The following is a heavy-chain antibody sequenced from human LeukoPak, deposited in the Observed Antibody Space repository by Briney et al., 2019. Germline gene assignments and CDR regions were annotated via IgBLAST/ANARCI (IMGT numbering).Heavy chain of an antibody. CDR3: ARISARPNYYYYMDV. CDR2: ISAYNGNT. V-gene: IGHV1-18*01. CDR1: GCTFTSYG. J-gene: IGHJ6*03. Sequence: ASVKVSCKASGCTFTSYGISWVRQAPGQGLEWMGWISAYNGNTNYAQKLQGRVTMTTDTSTSTAYMELRSLRSDDTAVYYCARISARPNYYYYMDVWGKGTTVTVSS.